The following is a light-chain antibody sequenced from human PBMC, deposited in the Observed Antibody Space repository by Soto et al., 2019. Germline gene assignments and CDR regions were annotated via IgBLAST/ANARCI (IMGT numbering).Light chain of an antibody. J-gene: IGLJ3*02. CDR3: QVWDSSREV. V-gene: IGLV3-21*04. CDR1: NIGSKS. Sequence: SYELTQPPSVSVAPGKTARITCGGNNIGSKSVHWYQQKPGQAPVLVIYYDSDRPSGIPERFSGSHSGNTATLTIGRVEAGDEADYYCQVWDSSREVFGGGTKLTVL. CDR2: YDS.